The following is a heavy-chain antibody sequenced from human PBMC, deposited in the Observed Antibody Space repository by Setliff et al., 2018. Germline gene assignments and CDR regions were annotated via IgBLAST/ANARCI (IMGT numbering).Heavy chain of an antibody. CDR2: ISSSSSTI. Sequence: GGSLRLSCAASGFTFSSYSMNWVRQAPGKGLEWVSYISSSSSTIYYADSVKGRFTISRDNANNSLYLQMNNLRTEDTAFYYCARDVSSGSGKIDYFASWGQGTLVTVSS. J-gene: IGHJ4*02. CDR3: ARDVSSGSGKIDYFAS. CDR1: GFTFSSYS. V-gene: IGHV3-48*04. D-gene: IGHD3-10*01.